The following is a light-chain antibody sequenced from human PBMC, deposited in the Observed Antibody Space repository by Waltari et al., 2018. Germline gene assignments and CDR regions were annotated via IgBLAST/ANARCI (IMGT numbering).Light chain of an antibody. CDR3: QQSFSTPLT. V-gene: IGKV1-39*01. CDR2: GAS. CDR1: QSVENY. J-gene: IGKJ4*01. Sequence: DIQVTQSPSSLSASVGDRVNITCRASQSVENYLNWYQQKPGKAPKLLIYGASSLQSGVPSRVSGSGSGTDFTLTIRKLQPEDCATYYCQQSFSTPLTFGGGTKVEIK.